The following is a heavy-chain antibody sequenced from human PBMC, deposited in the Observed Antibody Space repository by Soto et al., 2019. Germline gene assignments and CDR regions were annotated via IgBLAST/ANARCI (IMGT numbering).Heavy chain of an antibody. CDR3: ARGQCSSASCFYFDY. Sequence: ASVKVSCKASGYTFTSYGISWVRQAPGQGLEWMAWINPGNGNTMYSQKLQDRLTITRDTSASTVYMELSSLRSEDTTLYYCARGQCSSASCFYFDYWGQGSMVTVSS. CDR1: GYTFTSYG. D-gene: IGHD2-2*01. J-gene: IGHJ4*02. CDR2: INPGNGNT. V-gene: IGHV1-18*01.